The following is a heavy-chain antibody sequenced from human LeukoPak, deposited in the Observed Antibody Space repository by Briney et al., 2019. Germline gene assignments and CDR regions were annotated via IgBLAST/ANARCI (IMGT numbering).Heavy chain of an antibody. CDR1: GGTFSRYA. CDR3: ARAGAFGGVSALGEYFDL. D-gene: IGHD3-16*01. V-gene: IGHV1-69*05. Sequence: GASVKVSCKACGGTFSRYAISWVRQAPGQGLEWMGRIIPIFGTAKYAQKFQGRVTITTDEYTSTAYMELSSLRSEDTAVYYCARAGAFGGVSALGEYFDLWGRGTLVTVSS. J-gene: IGHJ2*01. CDR2: IIPIFGTA.